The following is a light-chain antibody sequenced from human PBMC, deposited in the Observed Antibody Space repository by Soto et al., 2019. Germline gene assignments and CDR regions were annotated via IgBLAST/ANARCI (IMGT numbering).Light chain of an antibody. CDR1: QSISTY. CDR3: QQSYSTPRGLT. J-gene: IGKJ4*01. Sequence: DIQMTQSPSTLSASVGDRVTITCRASQSISTYLAWYQQKPGKAPKLLIYKASNLESGVPSRFSGSGSGTDFTLTISSLQPEDLATYYCQQSYSTPRGLTFGGGTKVEIK. CDR2: KAS. V-gene: IGKV1-5*03.